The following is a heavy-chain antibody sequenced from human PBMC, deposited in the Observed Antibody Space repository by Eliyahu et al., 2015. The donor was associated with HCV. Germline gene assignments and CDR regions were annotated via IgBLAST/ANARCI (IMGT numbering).Heavy chain of an antibody. Sequence: LEWMGGIIPIFGTANYAQKFQGRVTITADKSTSTAYMELSSLRSEDTAVYYCARGVSCSGGSCYSPQYYFDYWGQGTLVTVSS. D-gene: IGHD2-15*01. CDR2: IIPIFGTA. J-gene: IGHJ4*02. CDR3: ARGVSCSGGSCYSPQYYFDY. V-gene: IGHV1-69*06.